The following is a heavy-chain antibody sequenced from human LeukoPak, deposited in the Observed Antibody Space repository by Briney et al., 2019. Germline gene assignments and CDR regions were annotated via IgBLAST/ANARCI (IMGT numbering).Heavy chain of an antibody. Sequence: PGGSLRLSCAASGFVFSSYWMHWVRQAPGKGLEWVSVIYSGGNTYYADSVKGRFTISRDKSRNTLYLQMNSLRAEDTAVYYCAGGNTVTTLIDYWGQGTLVTVSS. CDR3: AGGNTVTTLIDY. V-gene: IGHV3-66*01. CDR2: IYSGGNT. J-gene: IGHJ4*02. D-gene: IGHD4-17*01. CDR1: GFVFSSYW.